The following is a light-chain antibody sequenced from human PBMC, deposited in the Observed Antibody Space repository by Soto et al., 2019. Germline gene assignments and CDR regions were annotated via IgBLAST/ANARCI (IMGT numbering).Light chain of an antibody. J-gene: IGKJ1*01. Sequence: DIQMTQSPSTLSASLGDRVTITCRASQSISNCLAWYQQKAGKAPKVLIYRASTLESGVPSRFSGSGSGTEFTLTISSLQPDDFATYYCQQYNSYSQWTFGQGTKVEIK. CDR3: QQYNSYSQWT. CDR2: RAS. CDR1: QSISNC. V-gene: IGKV1-5*03.